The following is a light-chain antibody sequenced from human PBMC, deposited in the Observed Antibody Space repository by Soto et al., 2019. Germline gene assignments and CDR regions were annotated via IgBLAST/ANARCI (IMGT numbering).Light chain of an antibody. CDR3: QQRSNWQGAT. CDR1: QSVSSY. CDR2: DAS. Sequence: SVLTQSRSTLSLSPGARSTLCCRASQSVSSYLAWYQQKPGQAPRLLXYDASNRATGIPARFSGSGSGTDFTLTISSLEPEDFAVYYCQQRSNWQGATFGGGTKVDIK. V-gene: IGKV3-11*01. J-gene: IGKJ4*01.